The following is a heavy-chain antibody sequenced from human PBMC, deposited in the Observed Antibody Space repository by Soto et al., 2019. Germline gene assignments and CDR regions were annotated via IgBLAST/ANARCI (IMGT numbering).Heavy chain of an antibody. CDR3: AKGGSSWYIRDYYYYMDV. Sequence: GGSLRLSCAASGFTFSSYAMSWVRQAPGKGLEWVSAISGSGGSTYYADSVKGRFTISRDNSKNTPYLQMNSLRAEDTAVYYCAKGGSSWYIRDYYYYMDVWGKGTTVTVSS. CDR2: ISGSGGST. V-gene: IGHV3-23*01. D-gene: IGHD6-13*01. CDR1: GFTFSSYA. J-gene: IGHJ6*03.